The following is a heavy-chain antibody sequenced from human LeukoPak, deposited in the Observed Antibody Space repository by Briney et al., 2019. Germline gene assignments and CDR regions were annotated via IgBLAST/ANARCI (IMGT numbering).Heavy chain of an antibody. V-gene: IGHV3-43*02. CDR1: GFNFRDFS. Sequence: GGSLRLSCTASGFNFRDFSMHWVRQSPGQGLEWVSLVSGDGDVTYYADSVKGRFTISRDNAKNSLFLQMNSLRAEDTAVYYCARERFYSGSFYYFDYWGQGALVTVSS. CDR3: ARERFYSGSFYYFDY. J-gene: IGHJ4*02. D-gene: IGHD1-26*01. CDR2: VSGDGDVT.